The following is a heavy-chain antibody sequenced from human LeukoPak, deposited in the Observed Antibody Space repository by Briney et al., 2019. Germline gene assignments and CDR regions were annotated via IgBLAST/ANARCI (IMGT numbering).Heavy chain of an antibody. D-gene: IGHD3-22*01. CDR3: AKDLSDSSGYYYYYYGMDV. V-gene: IGHV3-66*02. J-gene: IGHJ6*01. Sequence: GGSLRLSCAVSAFTVSSNYVSWVRQAPGKGLEWVSVIYGGGSTNYADSVKGRFTISRDNSKNTLYLQMNSLRAEDTAVYYCAKDLSDSSGYYYYYYGMDVWGQGTTVTVSS. CDR1: AFTVSSNY. CDR2: IYGGGST.